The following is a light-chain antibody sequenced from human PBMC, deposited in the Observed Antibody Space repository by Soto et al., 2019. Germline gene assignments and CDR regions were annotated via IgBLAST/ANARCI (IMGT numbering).Light chain of an antibody. Sequence: EIVMTYSPATLSVSPGKRATLSCRASKSVRSSLAWYQQKPGQAPRLFIYDASTRATGIPARFSGSGSGTDFTLTISRLEPEDFAVYYCQQYGSSPPLTFGGGTKVDIK. CDR3: QQYGSSPPLT. CDR2: DAS. V-gene: IGKV3-20*01. CDR1: KSVRSS. J-gene: IGKJ4*01.